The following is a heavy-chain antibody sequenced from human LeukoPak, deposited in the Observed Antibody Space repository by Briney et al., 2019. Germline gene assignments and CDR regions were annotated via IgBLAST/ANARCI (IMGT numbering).Heavy chain of an antibody. CDR3: ARILPRDGYRGYYYGMDV. D-gene: IGHD5-24*01. Sequence: SETLSLTCTVSGGSISSYYWSWIRQPPGKGLEWIGYIYYSGSTNYNPSLKSRVTISVDTSKNQFSLKLSSVTAADTAAYYRARILPRDGYRGYYYGMDVWGQGTTVTVSS. CDR1: GGSISSYY. J-gene: IGHJ6*02. V-gene: IGHV4-59*08. CDR2: IYYSGST.